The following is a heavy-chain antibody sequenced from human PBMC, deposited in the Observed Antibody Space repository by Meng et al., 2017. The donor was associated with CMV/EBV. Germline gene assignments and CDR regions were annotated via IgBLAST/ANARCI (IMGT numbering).Heavy chain of an antibody. CDR2: IYPGDSDT. Sequence: GESLKISCKGSGYSFTSYWIGWVHQMPGKGLEWMGIIYPGDSDTRYSPSFQGQVTISADKSISTAYLQRSSLKASDTAMHYCARHGGIYSGYDNNWFDPWGQGTLVTVSS. CDR1: GYSFTSYW. J-gene: IGHJ5*02. CDR3: ARHGGIYSGYDNNWFDP. D-gene: IGHD5-12*01. V-gene: IGHV5-51*07.